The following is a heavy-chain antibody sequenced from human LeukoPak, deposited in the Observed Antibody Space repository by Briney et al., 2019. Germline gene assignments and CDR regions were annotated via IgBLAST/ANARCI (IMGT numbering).Heavy chain of an antibody. D-gene: IGHD1-26*01. CDR2: IIPIFGTA. J-gene: IGHJ3*02. V-gene: IGHV1-69*05. Sequence: GASVKVSCKASGYTFTGYYMHWVRQAPGQGLEWMGGIIPIFGTANYAQKFQGRVTITTDESTSTAYMELSSLRSEDTAVYYCARDVGGSYYLQDAFDIWGQGTMVTVSS. CDR3: ARDVGGSYYLQDAFDI. CDR1: GYTFTGYY.